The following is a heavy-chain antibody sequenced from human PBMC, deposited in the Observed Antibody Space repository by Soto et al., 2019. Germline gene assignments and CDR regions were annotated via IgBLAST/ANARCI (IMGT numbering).Heavy chain of an antibody. CDR3: ARARSCSSTSCYSYYYYGMDV. J-gene: IGHJ6*02. V-gene: IGHV4-61*01. Sequence: PSETLSLTCTVSGGSVSSGSYYWSWIRQPPGKGLEWIGYTYYSGSTNYNPSLKSRVTISVDTSKNQFSLKLSSVTAAGTAVYYCARARSCSSTSCYSYYYYGMDVWGQGTTVTVSS. CDR1: GGSVSSGSYY. CDR2: TYYSGST. D-gene: IGHD2-2*02.